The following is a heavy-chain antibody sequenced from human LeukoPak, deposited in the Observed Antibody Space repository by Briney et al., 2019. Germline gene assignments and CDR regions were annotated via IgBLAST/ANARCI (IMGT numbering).Heavy chain of an antibody. V-gene: IGHV3-15*01. Sequence: GGSLRLSCAASGFSVRVYYTSWVRQAPGKGLEWVGRIKPKTDGETTEYAAPVKDRFSISRDDSKSMMYLQMSSLKTEDTAVYYCITPLPYSAQGGQGTLVTVSS. CDR3: ITPLPYSAQ. J-gene: IGHJ4*02. D-gene: IGHD2-21*01. CDR1: GFSVRVYY. CDR2: IKPKTDGETT.